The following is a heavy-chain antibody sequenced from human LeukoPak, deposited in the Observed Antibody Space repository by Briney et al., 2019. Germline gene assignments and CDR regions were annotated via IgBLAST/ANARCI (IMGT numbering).Heavy chain of an antibody. CDR3: ARSVVAATTTTLIFDY. Sequence: GSSVKVSCKASGGTFSSYAISWVRQAPGQGLEWMGRIIPILGIANYAQKFQGRVTITADKSTSTAYMELSSLRSEDTAVYYCARSVVAATTTTLIFDYWGQGTLVTVSS. CDR1: GGTFSSYA. CDR2: IIPILGIA. J-gene: IGHJ4*02. D-gene: IGHD2-15*01. V-gene: IGHV1-69*04.